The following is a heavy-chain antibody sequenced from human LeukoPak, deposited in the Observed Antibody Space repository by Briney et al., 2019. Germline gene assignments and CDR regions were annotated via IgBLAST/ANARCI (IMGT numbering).Heavy chain of an antibody. CDR3: AKEGIVVVPAAIPGRTNYYYYMDV. Sequence: GGSLRLSCAASGFTFSSYGMHWVRQAPGKGLEWVAVIWYDGSNNYYADSVKGRFTISRDNSKNTLYLQMNSLRAEDTAVYYCAKEGIVVVPAAIPGRTNYYYYMDVWGKGTTVTVSS. CDR2: IWYDGSNN. D-gene: IGHD2-2*02. CDR1: GFTFSSYG. V-gene: IGHV3-33*06. J-gene: IGHJ6*03.